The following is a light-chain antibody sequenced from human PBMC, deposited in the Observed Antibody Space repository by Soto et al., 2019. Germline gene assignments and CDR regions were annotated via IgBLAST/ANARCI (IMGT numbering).Light chain of an antibody. CDR3: QQYSRYPLT. V-gene: IGKV1-16*02. Sequence: DIQLTQSPSSLSASVGDTVTITCRASQDIRIYLAWFQQKPGKAPQSLIYAASSLQSGVPSKFSGSSSGTDFTLTINILQPEDFATYSCQQYSRYPLTFGGGTKVEIK. J-gene: IGKJ4*01. CDR1: QDIRIY. CDR2: AAS.